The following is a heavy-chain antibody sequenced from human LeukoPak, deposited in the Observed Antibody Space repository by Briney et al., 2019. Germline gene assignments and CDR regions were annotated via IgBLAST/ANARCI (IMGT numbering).Heavy chain of an antibody. J-gene: IGHJ4*02. D-gene: IGHD3-22*01. Sequence: SVKVSCKASGYTFTSYGISWVRQAPGQGLEWMGGIIPIFGTANYAQKFQGRVTITADESTSTAYMELSSLRSEDTAVYYCASPLRDSYYYDSSGYFFGYWGQGTLVTVSS. CDR2: IIPIFGTA. CDR3: ASPLRDSYYYDSSGYFFGY. CDR1: GYTFTSYG. V-gene: IGHV1-69*13.